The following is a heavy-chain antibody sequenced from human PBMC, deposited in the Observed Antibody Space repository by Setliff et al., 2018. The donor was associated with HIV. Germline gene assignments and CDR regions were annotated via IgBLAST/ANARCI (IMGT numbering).Heavy chain of an antibody. CDR2: IYYSGST. Sequence: ETLSLTCTVSGGSISSHYWSWIRQPPGKGLEWIGSIYYSGSTNYNPSLKIRVTISVDTSKNQFSLKLSSVTAADTAVYYCSSTYCGGDCYSRYFQHWGQGTLVTVSS. CDR3: SSTYCGGDCYSRYFQH. J-gene: IGHJ1*01. D-gene: IGHD2-21*02. V-gene: IGHV4-59*11. CDR1: GGSISSHY.